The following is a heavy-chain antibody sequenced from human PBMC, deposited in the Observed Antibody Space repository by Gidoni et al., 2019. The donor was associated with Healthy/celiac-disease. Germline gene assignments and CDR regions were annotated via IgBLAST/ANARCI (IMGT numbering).Heavy chain of an antibody. CDR3: ARAKRRDITMIVVVIDYFDY. CDR1: GGSISSGGYY. CDR2: IYYSGST. D-gene: IGHD3-22*01. Sequence: QVQLQESGPGLVKPSQTLSLTCTVSGGSISSGGYYWSWIRQHPGKGLEWIGYIYYSGSTYSNPSLKSRVTISVDTSKNQFSLKLSSVTAADTAVYYCARAKRRDITMIVVVIDYFDYWGQGTLVTVSS. J-gene: IGHJ4*02. V-gene: IGHV4-31*03.